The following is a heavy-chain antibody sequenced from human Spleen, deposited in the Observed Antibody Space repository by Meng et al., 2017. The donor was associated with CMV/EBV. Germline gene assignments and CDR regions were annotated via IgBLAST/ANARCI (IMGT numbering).Heavy chain of an antibody. J-gene: IGHJ4*02. V-gene: IGHV1-2*02. CDR2: INPNSGGT. D-gene: IGHD4-17*01. CDR3: ARGDYGDSAFDY. CDR1: GYTFTGYY. Sequence: HVRLVPAGAEVKKPGASVKVSCKASGYTFTGYYMHWVRQAPGQGLEWMGWINPNSGGTNYAQKFQGRVTMTRDTSISTAYMELSRLRSDDTAVYYCARGDYGDSAFDYWGQGTLVTVSS.